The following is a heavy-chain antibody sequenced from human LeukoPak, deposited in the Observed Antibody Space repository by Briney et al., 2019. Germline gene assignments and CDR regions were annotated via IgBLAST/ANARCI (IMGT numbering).Heavy chain of an antibody. CDR3: ARRDGGRDGYNSPDY. J-gene: IGHJ4*02. Sequence: SETLSLTCTVSGGSISSYYWGWIRQPPGKGLEWIGSIYYSGSTYYNPSLKSRVTISVDTSKNQFSLKLSSVTAADTAVYYCARRDGGRDGYNSPDYWGQGTLVTVSS. V-gene: IGHV4-39*01. D-gene: IGHD5-24*01. CDR2: IYYSGST. CDR1: GGSISSYY.